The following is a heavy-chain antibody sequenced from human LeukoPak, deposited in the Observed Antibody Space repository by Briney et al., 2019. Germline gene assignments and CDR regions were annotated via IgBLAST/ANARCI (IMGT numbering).Heavy chain of an antibody. Sequence: YADSVKGRFTISRDNSENTLYLQMKSLRAEDTAVYYCARAISAMVADNWGQGTLVTVSS. V-gene: IGHV3-30*07. J-gene: IGHJ4*02. D-gene: IGHD5-18*01. CDR3: ARAISAMVADN.